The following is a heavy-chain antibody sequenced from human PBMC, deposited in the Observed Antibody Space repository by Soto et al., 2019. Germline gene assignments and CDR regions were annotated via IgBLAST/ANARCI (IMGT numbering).Heavy chain of an antibody. Sequence: GSVKVSCKTSGYTFTSHGITWVRHAPGQGLEWMGWISAHNGNTNYAEKVRVRVTMTTDTSTDTAYMELRSLRSDDTAMYYCARDPTDSSGYYYDDWGQGTLGTVAS. CDR2: ISAHNGNT. J-gene: IGHJ4*02. V-gene: IGHV1-18*01. CDR3: ARDPTDSSGYYYDD. D-gene: IGHD3-22*01. CDR1: GYTFTSHG.